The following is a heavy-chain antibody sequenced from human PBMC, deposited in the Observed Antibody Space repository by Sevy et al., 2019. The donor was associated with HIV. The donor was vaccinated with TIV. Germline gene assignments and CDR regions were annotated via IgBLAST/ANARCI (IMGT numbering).Heavy chain of an antibody. D-gene: IGHD6-19*01. V-gene: IGHV4-4*07. CDR1: GGSISSYY. Sequence: SETLSLTCTVSGGSISSYYWSWIRQPAGKGLEWIGRIYTSGSTNYNPSLRSRVTMSVDTSKNQFSLKLSSVTAADTAVYYCAREAEWLVGGRYFDYWGQGTLVTVSS. CDR3: AREAEWLVGGRYFDY. CDR2: IYTSGST. J-gene: IGHJ4*02.